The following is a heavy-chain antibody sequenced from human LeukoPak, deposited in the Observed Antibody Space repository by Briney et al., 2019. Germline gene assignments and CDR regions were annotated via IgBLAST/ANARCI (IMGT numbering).Heavy chain of an antibody. CDR1: GFTFTRYW. D-gene: IGHD1-26*01. J-gene: IGHJ4*02. CDR3: ARDSYEVGATFDC. V-gene: IGHV3-74*01. CDR2: INIDGTTT. Sequence: GGSLRLSYAESGFTFTRYWMRWVRQVPGKGLVWVSRINIDGTTTNYADSVKGRFTVSRDNAKNTLFLQLSSLRVEDTAVYYCARDSYEVGATFDCCGQGTLVTVSS.